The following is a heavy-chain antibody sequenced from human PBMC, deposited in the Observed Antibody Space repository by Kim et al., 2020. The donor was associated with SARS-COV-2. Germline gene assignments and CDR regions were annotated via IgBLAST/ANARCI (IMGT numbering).Heavy chain of an antibody. D-gene: IGHD3-22*01. CDR2: INPSGGST. J-gene: IGHJ4*02. CDR3: ARGRGYYYDSSGYYLDY. CDR1: GYTFTSYY. V-gene: IGHV1-46*01. Sequence: ASVKVSCKASGYTFTSYYMHWVRQAPGQGLEWMGIINPSGGSTSYAQKFQGRVTMTRDTSTSTVYMELSSLRSEDTAVYYCARGRGYYYDSSGYYLDYWGQGTLVTVSS.